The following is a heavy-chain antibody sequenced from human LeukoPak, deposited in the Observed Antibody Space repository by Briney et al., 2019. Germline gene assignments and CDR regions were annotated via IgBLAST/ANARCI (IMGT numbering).Heavy chain of an antibody. D-gene: IGHD1-26*01. CDR2: INPNSGGT. J-gene: IGHJ5*02. Sequence: MHWVRQAPGQGLEWMGWINPNSGGTNYAQKFQGRVTMTRDTSISTAYMELSRLRSDDTAVYYCARAPRYSGSYNPRWFDPWGQGTLVTVSS. CDR3: ARAPRYSGSYNPRWFDP. V-gene: IGHV1-2*02.